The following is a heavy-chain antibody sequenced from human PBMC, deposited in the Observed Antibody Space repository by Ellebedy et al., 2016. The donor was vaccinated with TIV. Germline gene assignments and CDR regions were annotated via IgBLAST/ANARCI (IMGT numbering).Heavy chain of an antibody. V-gene: IGHV3-66*01. CDR2: IYIGGST. J-gene: IGHJ4*02. D-gene: IGHD3-9*01. CDR1: GFTVSSIY. CDR3: ARGPFDGDYLDY. Sequence: PGGSLRLSCAASGFTVSSIYMNWVRQAPGKGLAWVSIIYIGGSTYYADSVKGRFTISRDNSKNKLYLQMNNLRAEDTAVYYCARGPFDGDYLDYWGQGTLVTVSS.